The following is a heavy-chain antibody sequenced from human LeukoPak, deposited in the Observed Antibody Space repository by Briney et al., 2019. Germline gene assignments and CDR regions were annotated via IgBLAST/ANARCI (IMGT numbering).Heavy chain of an antibody. V-gene: IGHV3-30*04. CDR2: ISYDGSNK. CDR3: AGDSGRYYDSSGYIDY. CDR1: GFTFSSYA. Sequence: GGSLRLSCAASGFTFSSYAMHWVRQAPGKGLEWVAVISYDGSNKYYADSVKGRFTISRDNSKNTLYLQMNSLRAEDTAVYYCAGDSGRYYDSSGYIDYWGQGTLVTVSS. J-gene: IGHJ4*02. D-gene: IGHD3-22*01.